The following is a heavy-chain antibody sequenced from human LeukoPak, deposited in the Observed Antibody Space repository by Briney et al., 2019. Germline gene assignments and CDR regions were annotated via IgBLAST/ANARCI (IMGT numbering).Heavy chain of an antibody. J-gene: IGHJ4*02. CDR2: IKQDGSEK. Sequence: PGGSLRLSCAASGFTFSDYYMSWIRQAPGKGLEWVANIKQDGSEKYYVDSVKGRFTNSRDNAKNSLYLQMNSLRAEDTAVYYCARGIAAAGTWVDYWGQGTLVTVSS. CDR1: GFTFSDYY. D-gene: IGHD6-13*01. V-gene: IGHV3-7*04. CDR3: ARGIAAAGTWVDY.